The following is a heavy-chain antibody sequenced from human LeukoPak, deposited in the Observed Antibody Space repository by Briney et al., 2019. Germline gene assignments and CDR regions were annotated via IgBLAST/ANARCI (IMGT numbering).Heavy chain of an antibody. CDR2: ISWDGSST. Sequence: GGSLRLSCAASGFTFDDYTMHWVRQTPGKGLEWVSLISWDGSSTCYADSVKGRFTISRDNSKNSLFLQMNTLRTEDTALYYCAKAEQQLSCTYDAFDIWGQGTMVTVSS. CDR1: GFTFDDYT. V-gene: IGHV3-43*01. CDR3: AKAEQQLSCTYDAFDI. J-gene: IGHJ3*02. D-gene: IGHD6-13*01.